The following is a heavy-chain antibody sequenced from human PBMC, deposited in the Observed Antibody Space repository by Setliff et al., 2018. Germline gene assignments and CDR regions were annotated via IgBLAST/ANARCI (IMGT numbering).Heavy chain of an antibody. CDR1: DDSFTSSRYY. J-gene: IGHJ5*01. D-gene: IGHD4-4*01. CDR2: ISYSGTP. V-gene: IGHV4-39*01. Sequence: SETLSLTCTVSDDSFTSSRYYWGWIRQAPGSGLEWIGSISYSGTPYYNASVESRVTISIDTSRNQFSLELRSVTVADTATYYCARAPSKVQFDSWGRGILVTVSS. CDR3: ARAPSKVQFDS.